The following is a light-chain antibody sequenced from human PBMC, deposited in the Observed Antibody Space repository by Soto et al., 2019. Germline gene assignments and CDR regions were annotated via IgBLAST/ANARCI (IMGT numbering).Light chain of an antibody. Sequence: QSVLAQPASVSGSPGQSITISCTGTSSDVGGYNYVSWYQQHPGKAPKLMISDVTNRPSGVSNRFSGSKSGNTASLTISRLRSEEEAEYSCTSYTRTTPFVFEPGT. V-gene: IGLV2-14*01. CDR3: TSYTRTTPFV. CDR2: DVT. CDR1: SSDVGGYNY. J-gene: IGLJ1*01.